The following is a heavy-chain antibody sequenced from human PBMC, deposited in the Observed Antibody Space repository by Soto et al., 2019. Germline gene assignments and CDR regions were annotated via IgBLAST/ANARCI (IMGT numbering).Heavy chain of an antibody. V-gene: IGHV3-23*01. Sequence: GGSLRLSCAASGFNFGSYAMGWVRQAPGKGLEWVSGVSGSGGSPYYADSVKGRLTISKDKSKDTLYLDLNNLRPEDTAVYFCVKGKESGYRGAFDSWGQGTMVTVSS. D-gene: IGHD5-18*01. CDR3: VKGKESGYRGAFDS. CDR2: VSGSGGSP. CDR1: GFNFGSYA. J-gene: IGHJ4*02.